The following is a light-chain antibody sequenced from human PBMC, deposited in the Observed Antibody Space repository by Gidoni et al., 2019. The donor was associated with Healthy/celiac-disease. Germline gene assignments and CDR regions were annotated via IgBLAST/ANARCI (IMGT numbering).Light chain of an antibody. CDR3: QQSYSTPQT. CDR2: ASS. CDR1: QSISSY. Sequence: IQFPQSPSSLSASVGDSVTITCRASQSISSYLDWYQQKPGKAPRLLIYASSSLQSGVPSRFSGSGSGTDFTLTISSLQPEDFATYYCQQSYSTPQTFGQGTKVEIK. J-gene: IGKJ1*01. V-gene: IGKV1-39*01.